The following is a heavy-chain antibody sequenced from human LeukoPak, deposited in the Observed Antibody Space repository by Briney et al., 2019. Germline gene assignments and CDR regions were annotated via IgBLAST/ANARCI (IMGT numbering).Heavy chain of an antibody. D-gene: IGHD2-2*01. CDR3: ASTYCSSTSCPLNFDY. CDR2: IYYSGST. Sequence: SETLSLTCTVSGCSISSYYWSWIRQPPGKGLEWVGYIYYSGSTNYNPSLKSRVTISVDTSKNQCSLKLSSVTAADTAVYYCASTYCSSTSCPLNFDYWGQGNLVTVSS. V-gene: IGHV4-59*01. J-gene: IGHJ4*02. CDR1: GCSISSYY.